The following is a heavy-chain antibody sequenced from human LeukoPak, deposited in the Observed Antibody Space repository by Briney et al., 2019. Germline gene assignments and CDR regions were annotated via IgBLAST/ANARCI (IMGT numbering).Heavy chain of an antibody. CDR1: GGSFSGYY. D-gene: IGHD3-10*01. J-gene: IGHJ5*02. CDR2: IYSRGST. V-gene: IGHV4-4*07. Sequence: SETLSLTCAVSGGSFSGYYWGWIRQLAGRGLEWIGRIYSRGSTNYNPSLKSLVTMAVITSKNHFYLKLISVTAVAAAVSDFARELLLWYGELSGRGRYNWFDPWGQGTLVTVSS. CDR3: ARELLLWYGELSGRGRYNWFDP.